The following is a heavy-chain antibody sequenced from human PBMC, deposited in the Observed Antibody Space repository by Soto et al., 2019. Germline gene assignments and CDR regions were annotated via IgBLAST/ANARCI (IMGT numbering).Heavy chain of an antibody. Sequence: GGSLRLSCAASGFTFSYYALHWVRRAPGKGLEWVSSISGIRDYIRYADSVKGRFTISRDNAKTSLYLQMNSLTAEDTAVYYCAREGVHNYNEYYFDYWGQGTLVTVS. CDR3: AREGVHNYNEYYFDY. CDR2: ISGIRDYI. V-gene: IGHV3-21*06. J-gene: IGHJ4*02. CDR1: GFTFSYYA. D-gene: IGHD3-22*01.